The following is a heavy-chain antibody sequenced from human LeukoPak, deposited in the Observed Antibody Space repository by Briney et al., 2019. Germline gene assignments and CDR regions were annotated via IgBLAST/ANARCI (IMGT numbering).Heavy chain of an antibody. CDR3: ARAAVGGAAASNYYYYYMDV. CDR1: CDSISSYY. Sequence: SETLSLICTVSCDSISSYYWSWIRQPPGKGLEWIGYIYYSGSTNYNPSLKSRVTISVDTSKNQFSLKLSSVTAADTAVYYCARAAVGGAAASNYYYYYMDVWGKGTTVTVSS. V-gene: IGHV4-59*01. D-gene: IGHD6-13*01. J-gene: IGHJ6*03. CDR2: IYYSGST.